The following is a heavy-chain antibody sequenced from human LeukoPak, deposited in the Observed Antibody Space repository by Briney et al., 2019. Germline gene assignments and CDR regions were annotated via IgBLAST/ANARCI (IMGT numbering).Heavy chain of an antibody. J-gene: IGHJ4*02. CDR3: ARNGGNSDFDY. D-gene: IGHD4-23*01. Sequence: SETLSLTCAVSGGSISSSSSNCWTWVRQPPGKGLEWIGEIYYSGATNYNPSLKSRVTMLLDKSNNQFSLKLDSVTAADTAVYYCARNGGNSDFDYWGQGTLVTVSS. V-gene: IGHV4-4*02. CDR2: IYYSGAT. CDR1: GGSISSSSSNC.